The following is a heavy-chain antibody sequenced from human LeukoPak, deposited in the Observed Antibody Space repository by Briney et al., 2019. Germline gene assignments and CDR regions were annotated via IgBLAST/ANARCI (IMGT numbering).Heavy chain of an antibody. Sequence: ASVNVSCKASGYTFTGYYMHWVRQAPGQGLEWMGRINPNSGGTNYAQKFQGRVTMTRDTSISTAYMELSRLRSDDTAVYYCARGGGGGYLHPFDYWGQGTLVTVSS. CDR2: INPNSGGT. CDR1: GYTFTGYY. J-gene: IGHJ4*02. V-gene: IGHV1-2*06. D-gene: IGHD6-13*01. CDR3: ARGGGGGYLHPFDY.